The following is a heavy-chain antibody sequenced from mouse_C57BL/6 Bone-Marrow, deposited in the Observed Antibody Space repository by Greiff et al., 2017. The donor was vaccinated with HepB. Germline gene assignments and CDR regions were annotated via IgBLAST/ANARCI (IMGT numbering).Heavy chain of an antibody. D-gene: IGHD1-1*01. CDR3: ARSPHLLPYYYAMDY. CDR2: IRNKANGYTT. V-gene: IGHV7-3*01. CDR1: GFTFTDYY. Sequence: EVKLMESGGGLVQPGGSLSLSCAASGFTFTDYYMSWVRQPPGKALEWLGFIRNKANGYTTEYSASVKGRFTISRDNSQSILYLQMNALRAEDSATYDCARSPHLLPYYYAMDYWGQGTSVTVSS. J-gene: IGHJ4*01.